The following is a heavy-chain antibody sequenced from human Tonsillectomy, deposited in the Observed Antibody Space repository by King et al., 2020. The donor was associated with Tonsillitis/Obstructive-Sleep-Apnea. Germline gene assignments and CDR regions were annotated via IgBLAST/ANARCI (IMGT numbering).Heavy chain of an antibody. CDR2: INFNGGIT. Sequence: VQLVESGGGLVQPGESLRLSCAASGFTFSSYAMHWVRQAPGKGLEFFSAINFNGGITYYANSVKGRFTISRDNSRYTLYLHMGSLRADDMAVYYCAREAYDTSGSCDYWGQGTLVTVSS. D-gene: IGHD3-22*01. J-gene: IGHJ4*02. V-gene: IGHV3-64*01. CDR3: AREAYDTSGSCDY. CDR1: GFTFSSYA.